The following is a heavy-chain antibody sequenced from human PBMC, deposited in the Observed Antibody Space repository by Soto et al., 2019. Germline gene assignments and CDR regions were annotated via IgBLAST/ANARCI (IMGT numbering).Heavy chain of an antibody. CDR2: MNPNSGNT. CDR3: AREISKGTYYDILTGYYRPPYYYYGMDV. Sequence: GASVKVSCKASGYTFTSYDINWVRQATGQGLEWMGWMNPNSGNTGYAQKFQGRVTMTRNTSISTAYMELRSLRSDDTAVYYCAREISKGTYYDILTGYYRPPYYYYGMDVWGQGTTVTVSS. D-gene: IGHD3-9*01. J-gene: IGHJ6*02. CDR1: GYTFTSYD. V-gene: IGHV1-8*01.